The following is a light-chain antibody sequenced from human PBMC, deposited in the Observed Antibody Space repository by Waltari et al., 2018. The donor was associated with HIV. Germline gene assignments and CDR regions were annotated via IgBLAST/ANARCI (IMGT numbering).Light chain of an antibody. V-gene: IGLV1-40*01. Sequence: QSVLTQPPSVSGAPGQRVTISCTGSTSTIGAPYDVHWYQQFPKKAPRLLIYGNINRPPGVPDRFSGSQSGTSASLAISGLQAEDEADYYCQSYDSNLKVIFGGGTKVTVL. J-gene: IGLJ2*01. CDR3: QSYDSNLKVI. CDR2: GNI. CDR1: TSTIGAPYD.